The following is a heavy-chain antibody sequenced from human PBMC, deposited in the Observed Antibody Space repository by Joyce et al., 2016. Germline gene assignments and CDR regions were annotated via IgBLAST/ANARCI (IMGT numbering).Heavy chain of an antibody. D-gene: IGHD4-17*01. Sequence: EVQLVQSGAEVKKPGESLKISCKGSGNSFASYWLGWVRQMPGKGLGGMGIIYFGDSDTRYSPSFQGQVTSSADKSISTADLQWSSLKASDTAMYYCARTTVTTYGFAFDIWGQGTMVTVSS. CDR1: GNSFASYW. V-gene: IGHV5-51*01. CDR2: IYFGDSDT. CDR3: ARTTVTTYGFAFDI. J-gene: IGHJ3*02.